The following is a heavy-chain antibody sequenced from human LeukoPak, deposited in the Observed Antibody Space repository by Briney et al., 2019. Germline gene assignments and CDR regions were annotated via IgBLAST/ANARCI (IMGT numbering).Heavy chain of an antibody. CDR1: GFTFSSNE. CDR3: VKDLPSGGGVDY. J-gene: IGHJ4*02. CDR2: ISRNGGRT. V-gene: IGHV3-64D*06. Sequence: PGGSLRLSCAASGFTFSSNEINWVRQAPGKGLEYVSAISRNGGRTYYADSVKGRFTISRDNSKNTLYLQMSSLRAEDTAVYYCVKDLPSGGGVDYWGQGTLVTVSS. D-gene: IGHD3-10*01.